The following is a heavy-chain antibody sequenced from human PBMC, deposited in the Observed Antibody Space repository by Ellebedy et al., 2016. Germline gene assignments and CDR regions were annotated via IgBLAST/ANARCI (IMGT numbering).Heavy chain of an antibody. CDR1: GFPFSDYW. J-gene: IGHJ5*02. D-gene: IGHD3-16*01. V-gene: IGHV3-7*01. CDR3: AGWGDWFNP. CDR2: ISPDGSAK. Sequence: GESLKISXAASGFPFSDYWMNWICQTPEKGLEWVANISPDGSAKTYEDSVRGRFAVSRDNAKNSLYLQMNSLGADDTAIYYCAGWGDWFNPWGQGALVTVSS.